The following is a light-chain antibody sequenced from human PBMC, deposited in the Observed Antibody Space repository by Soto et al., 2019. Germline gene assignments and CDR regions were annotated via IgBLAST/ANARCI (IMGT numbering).Light chain of an antibody. CDR2: EVS. CDR1: SSDVGSYNR. CDR3: SLYTSSSTYV. Sequence: QSVLTQPPSVSGSPGQSVTISCTGTSSDVGSYNRVSWYQQPPGTAPKLMIYEVSNRPSGVPDRFSGSKSGNTASLTISGLQAEGEADYYCSLYTSSSTYVFGTGTKVTV. V-gene: IGLV2-18*01. J-gene: IGLJ1*01.